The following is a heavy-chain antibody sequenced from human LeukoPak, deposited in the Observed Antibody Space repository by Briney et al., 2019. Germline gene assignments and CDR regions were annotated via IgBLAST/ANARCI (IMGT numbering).Heavy chain of an antibody. CDR1: GFTFSSYG. CDR3: AAMTTVTNTLDY. CDR2: IRYDGSNK. D-gene: IGHD4-11*01. Sequence: PGGSLRLSCAASGFTFSSYGMHWVRQAPGKGLEWVAFIRYDGSNKYYADFVKGRFTISRDNSKNTLYLQMNSLRAEDTAVYYCAAMTTVTNTLDYWGQGTLVTVSS. V-gene: IGHV3-30*02. J-gene: IGHJ4*02.